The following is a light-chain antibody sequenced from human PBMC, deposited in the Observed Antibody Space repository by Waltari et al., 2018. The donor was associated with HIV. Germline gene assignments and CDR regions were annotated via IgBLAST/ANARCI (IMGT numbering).Light chain of an antibody. Sequence: SYELTQPPSVSVSPGQTARITCSGDALQKKSAYWYQQKSGQAPVLVIYEDSKRPSGIPERFSGSSSGTMATLTISGAQVEDEADYYCYSTDSSDWVFGGGTKLTVL. J-gene: IGLJ3*02. V-gene: IGLV3-10*01. CDR2: EDS. CDR1: ALQKKS. CDR3: YSTDSSDWV.